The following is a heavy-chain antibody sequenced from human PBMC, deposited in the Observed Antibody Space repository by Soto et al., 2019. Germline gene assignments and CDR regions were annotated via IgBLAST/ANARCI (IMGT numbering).Heavy chain of an antibody. J-gene: IGHJ6*02. Sequence: XESLTISWKGSGYSFTSYWISLVRQMRGKGLEWMGRIDPSDSYTNYSPSFQGHVTISADKSISTAYLQWSSLKASDTAMYYCARRSPHCSSTSCYIHYYYGMDVWGQGTTVTVSS. CDR3: ARRSPHCSSTSCYIHYYYGMDV. CDR1: GYSFTSYW. D-gene: IGHD2-2*02. V-gene: IGHV5-10-1*01. CDR2: IDPSDSYT.